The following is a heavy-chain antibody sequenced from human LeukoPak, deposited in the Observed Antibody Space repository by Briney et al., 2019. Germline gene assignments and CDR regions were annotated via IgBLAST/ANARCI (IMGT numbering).Heavy chain of an antibody. CDR2: IYPGDPDT. D-gene: IGHD3-22*01. J-gene: IGHJ1*01. Sequence: GESLKISCKGSGYSFTSYWIGWVRQMPGKGLEWMGIIYPGDPDTRYSPSFQGQVTISADKSISTAYLQWSSLKASDTAMYYCARLPSPYYYDSSGYPNAEYFQHWGQGTLVTVSS. V-gene: IGHV5-51*01. CDR3: ARLPSPYYYDSSGYPNAEYFQH. CDR1: GYSFTSYW.